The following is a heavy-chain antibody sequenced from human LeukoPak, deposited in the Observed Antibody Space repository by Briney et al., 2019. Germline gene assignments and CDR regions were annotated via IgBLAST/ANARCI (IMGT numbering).Heavy chain of an antibody. CDR2: IGSSGTTI. J-gene: IGHJ4*02. CDR3: ALLAAASDFDY. Sequence: GGSLRLSCAVSGFPFSVYEMNWVRQAPGKGLEWVSNIGSSGTTIYYADSVRGRFSISRDNATSSLYLQMNSLRVEDTAVYYCALLAAASDFDYWGQGALVTVPS. CDR1: GFPFSVYE. D-gene: IGHD6-25*01. V-gene: IGHV3-48*03.